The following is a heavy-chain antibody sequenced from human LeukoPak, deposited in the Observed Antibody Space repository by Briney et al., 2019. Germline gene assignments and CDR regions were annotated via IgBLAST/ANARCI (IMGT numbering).Heavy chain of an antibody. CDR1: GFTFSSYA. D-gene: IGHD4-17*01. CDR2: ISGSGGST. J-gene: IGHJ4*02. Sequence: GGSLRLSCAASGFTFSSYAMSWVRQAPGKGLEWVSAISGSGGSTYYADSVKGRFTISRDNSKNTLYLQMSSLRAEDTAVYYCAKAGNYGDYYFDYWGQGTLVTVSS. V-gene: IGHV3-23*01. CDR3: AKAGNYGDYYFDY.